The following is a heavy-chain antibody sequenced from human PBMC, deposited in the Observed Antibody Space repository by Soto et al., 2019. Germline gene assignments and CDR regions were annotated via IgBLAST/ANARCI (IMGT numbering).Heavy chain of an antibody. Sequence: GESLKISCKGSGYSFTSYWIGWVRQMPGKGLEWMGIIYPGDSDTRYSPSFQGQVTISADKSISTAYPQWSSLKASDTAMYYCARHSSGIAAAGLGMDVWGQGTTVTVSS. CDR2: IYPGDSDT. D-gene: IGHD6-13*01. CDR1: GYSFTSYW. J-gene: IGHJ6*02. CDR3: ARHSSGIAAAGLGMDV. V-gene: IGHV5-51*01.